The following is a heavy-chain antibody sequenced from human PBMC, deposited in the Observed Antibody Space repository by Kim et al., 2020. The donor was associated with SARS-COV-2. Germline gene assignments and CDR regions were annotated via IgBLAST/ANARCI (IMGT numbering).Heavy chain of an antibody. Sequence: GGSLRLSCAASGFTFSDYYMSWIRQAPGKGLEWVSYISSSSSYTNYADSVKGRFTISRDNAKNSLYLQMNSLRAEDTAVYYCARLLVPPGIAAAGFGWFDPWGQGTLVTVSS. CDR1: GFTFSDYY. CDR2: ISSSSSYT. D-gene: IGHD6-13*01. J-gene: IGHJ5*02. V-gene: IGHV3-11*06. CDR3: ARLLVPPGIAAAGFGWFDP.